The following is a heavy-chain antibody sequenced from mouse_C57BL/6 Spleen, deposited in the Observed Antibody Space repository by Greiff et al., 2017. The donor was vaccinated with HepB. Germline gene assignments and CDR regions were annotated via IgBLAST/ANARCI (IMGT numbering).Heavy chain of an antibody. J-gene: IGHJ1*03. Sequence: EVQLVESGEGLVKPGGSLKLSCAASGFTFSSYAMSWVRQTPEKRLEWVAYISSGGDYIYYADTVKGRFTISRDNARNTLYLQMSSLKSEDTAMYYCTRERGYYDWYFDVWGTGTTVTVSS. CDR1: GFTFSSYA. CDR2: ISSGGDYI. CDR3: TRERGYYDWYFDV. D-gene: IGHD2-3*01. V-gene: IGHV5-9-1*02.